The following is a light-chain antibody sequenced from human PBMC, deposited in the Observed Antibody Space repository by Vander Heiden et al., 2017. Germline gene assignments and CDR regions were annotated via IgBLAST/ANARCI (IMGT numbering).Light chain of an antibody. CDR1: NIGSKS. J-gene: IGLJ1*01. V-gene: IGLV3-21*02. CDR3: QVWDSSSDHLV. CDR2: DDG. Sequence: SYVLTQPPSVSVAPGQTARITCGGNNIGSKSVHRYQQKPGQAPVLVVYDDGDRPSGIPERFSGSNSGNTATLTISRVEAGDEADYYCQVWDSSSDHLVFGTGTKVTVL.